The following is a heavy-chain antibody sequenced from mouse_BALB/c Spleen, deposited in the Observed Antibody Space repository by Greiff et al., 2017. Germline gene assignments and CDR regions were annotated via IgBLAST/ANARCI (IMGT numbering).Heavy chain of an antibody. CDR3: ARDYYGSQAWFAY. Sequence: EVKLVESGGGLVKPGGSLKLSCAASGFTFSDYYMYWVRQTPEKRLEWVATISDGGSYTYYPDSVKGRYTISRDNAKNNLYLQMSSLKSEDTAMYYCARDYYGSQAWFAYWGQGTLVTVSA. V-gene: IGHV5-4*02. D-gene: IGHD1-1*01. CDR1: GFTFSDYY. CDR2: ISDGGSYT. J-gene: IGHJ3*01.